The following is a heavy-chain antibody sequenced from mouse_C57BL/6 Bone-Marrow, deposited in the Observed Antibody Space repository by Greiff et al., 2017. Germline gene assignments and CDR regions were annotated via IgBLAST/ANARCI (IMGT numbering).Heavy chain of an antibody. CDR1: GYTFTSYW. J-gene: IGHJ1*03. V-gene: IGHV1-7*01. Sequence: VQLQQSGAELAKPGASVKLSCKASGYTFTSYWLHWVKPRPGQGLEWIGYINPSSGYTKYNQKLKDKATLNADKSSSTAYMQLSSLTYEDSAVYYCARLGSTMVTTWYCDVWGTGTTVTVSS. D-gene: IGHD2-1*01. CDR3: ARLGSTMVTTWYCDV. CDR2: INPSSGYT.